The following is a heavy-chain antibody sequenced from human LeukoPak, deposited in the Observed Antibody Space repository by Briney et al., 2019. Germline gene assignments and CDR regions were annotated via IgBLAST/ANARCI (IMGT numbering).Heavy chain of an antibody. J-gene: IGHJ5*02. CDR1: GPSVTSGGFY. CDR2: VYYTGST. D-gene: IGHD3-10*01. CDR3: ARHSGSGSLSRPFDP. V-gene: IGHV4-39*01. Sequence: SETLSLTCSVSGPSVTSGGFYWGWLRQPPGKGLEWIATVYYTGSTYYNPSLKSRVTISIDTSKNQFSLSLMSLIAADTAVYYCARHSGSGSLSRPFDPWGQGTLVTVSS.